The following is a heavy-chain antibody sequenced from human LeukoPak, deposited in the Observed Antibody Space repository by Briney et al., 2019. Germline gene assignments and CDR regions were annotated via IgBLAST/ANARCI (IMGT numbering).Heavy chain of an antibody. CDR2: ISNDGRTT. V-gene: IGHV3-74*01. CDR1: GFTFSRFL. Sequence: GGSLRLSCAVSGFTFSRFLMHWVRQAPGKGLVWVSLISNDGRTTRYADSVKGRFTISRDNAKNTLYLEINSLRAEDTAVYYCARDLAGSIDYWGQGTLVTVSS. D-gene: IGHD6-19*01. J-gene: IGHJ4*02. CDR3: ARDLAGSIDY.